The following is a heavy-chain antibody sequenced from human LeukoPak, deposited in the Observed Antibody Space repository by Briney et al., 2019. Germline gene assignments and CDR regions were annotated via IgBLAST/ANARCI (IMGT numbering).Heavy chain of an antibody. D-gene: IGHD2-21*02. CDR2: ISSSSSYT. V-gene: IGHV3-11*05. Sequence: GGSLRLSCAASGFTFSDYYMSWIRQAPGKGLEWVSYISSSSSYTNYADSVKGRFTISRDNAKNSLYLQMNSLRAEDTAVYYCARGSIRYCGGDCYSFDYGGQGTLVTVSS. CDR3: ARGSIRYCGGDCYSFDY. CDR1: GFTFSDYY. J-gene: IGHJ4*02.